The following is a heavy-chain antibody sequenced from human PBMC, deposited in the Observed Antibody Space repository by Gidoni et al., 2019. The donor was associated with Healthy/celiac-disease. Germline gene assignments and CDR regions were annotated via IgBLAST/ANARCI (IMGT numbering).Heavy chain of an antibody. Sequence: QVQLVQSGAEVKKPGSSVKVSCKASGGTFSSHAISWVRQAPGQGLEWMGGIIPIFGTANYAQKFQGRVTITADDSTSTAYMELSSLRSEDTAVYYCSFGVVIMGYYYYGMDVWGQGTTVTVSS. V-gene: IGHV1-69*01. D-gene: IGHD3-3*01. CDR1: GGTFSSHA. J-gene: IGHJ6*02. CDR2: IIPIFGTA. CDR3: SFGVVIMGYYYYGMDV.